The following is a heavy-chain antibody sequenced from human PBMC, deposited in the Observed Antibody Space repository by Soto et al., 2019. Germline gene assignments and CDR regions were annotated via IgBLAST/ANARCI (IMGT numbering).Heavy chain of an antibody. V-gene: IGHV3-11*06. D-gene: IGHD3-16*01. Sequence: XXALSPSSAASGFPFRYYYIRLVRQAPGKGLEWVSYISSSSSYTNYADSVKGRFTISRDNAKNSLYLQMNSLRAEDTAVYYCRTPFGYGMDVWGQGTTVTVSS. J-gene: IGHJ6*02. CDR1: GFPFRYYY. CDR2: ISSSSSYT. CDR3: RTPFGYGMDV.